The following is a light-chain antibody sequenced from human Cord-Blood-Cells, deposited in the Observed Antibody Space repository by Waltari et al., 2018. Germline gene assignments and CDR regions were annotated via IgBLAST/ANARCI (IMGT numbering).Light chain of an antibody. CDR1: SPDVGGYKL. J-gene: IGLJ3*02. CDR2: AGS. V-gene: IGLV2-23*01. CDR3: CSYAGSSTWV. Sequence: QSALTQPAPVSWSPGQLITISCPGTSPDVGGYKLVSWYQQHPGKAPKLTIYAGSKRPSGVSNRFSGSKSGNTASLTISGLQAEDEADYYCCSYAGSSTWVFGGGTKLTVL.